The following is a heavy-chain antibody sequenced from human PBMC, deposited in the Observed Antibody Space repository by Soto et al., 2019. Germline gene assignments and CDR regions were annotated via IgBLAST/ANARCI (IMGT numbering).Heavy chain of an antibody. D-gene: IGHD1-1*01. CDR2: IDWEEEK. J-gene: IGHJ4*02. CDR3: ARVQAGTIDY. CDR1: GFSLSRKGMS. V-gene: IGHV2-70*02. Sequence: SGPTLVNPKQTLILTCAFSGFSLSRKGMSVSWIRQPPGKALEFLALIDWEEEKFYSPSLRTRLTVSKDTSKSQVVLTLTNVDPVDTAVYYCARVQAGTIDYWGQGALVTVSS.